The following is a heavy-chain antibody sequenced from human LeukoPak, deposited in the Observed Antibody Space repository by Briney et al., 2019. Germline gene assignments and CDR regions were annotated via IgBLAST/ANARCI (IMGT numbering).Heavy chain of an antibody. CDR2: ISWNSGSI. Sequence: GGSLRLSCAASGFTFDEYAMHWVRQAPGKGLEWVSGISWNSGSIVYADSVKGRFTISTDNAKNSLYLQMNSLRAEDTALYYCAKDLVATIQGVDYWGQGTLVTVSS. D-gene: IGHD5-12*01. CDR3: AKDLVATIQGVDY. V-gene: IGHV3-9*01. CDR1: GFTFDEYA. J-gene: IGHJ4*02.